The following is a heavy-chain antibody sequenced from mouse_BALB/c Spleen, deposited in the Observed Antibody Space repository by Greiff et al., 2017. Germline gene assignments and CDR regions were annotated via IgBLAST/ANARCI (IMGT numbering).Heavy chain of an antibody. D-gene: IGHD1-1*01. CDR2: INPYNGGT. J-gene: IGHJ3*01. CDR3: AREEKFLNYYGSSYWFAY. CDR1: GYSFTGYT. V-gene: IGHV1S135*01. Sequence: VQLQQSGPELVKPGASMKVSCKASGYSFTGYTMNWVKQSHGKNLEWIGLINPYNGGTSYNQKFKGKATLTVDKSSSTAYMELLSLTSEDSAVYYCAREEKFLNYYGSSYWFAYWGQGTLVTVSA.